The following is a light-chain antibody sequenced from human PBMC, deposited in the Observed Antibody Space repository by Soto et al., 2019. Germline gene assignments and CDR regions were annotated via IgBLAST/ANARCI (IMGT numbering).Light chain of an antibody. Sequence: QSVLTQPASVSGSPGQSITISCTGTSSDVGGYNYVSWYQQHPGKAPKLMIYEVSNLPSGVSNHFSGSKSANTASLTISGLQAEEEADYYCSSYTSSSTLVFGTGTKLTVL. CDR2: EVS. CDR3: SSYTSSSTLV. J-gene: IGLJ1*01. V-gene: IGLV2-14*01. CDR1: SSDVGGYNY.